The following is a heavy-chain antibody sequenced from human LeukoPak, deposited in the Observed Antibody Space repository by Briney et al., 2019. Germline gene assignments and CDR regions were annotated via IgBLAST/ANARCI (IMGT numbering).Heavy chain of an antibody. D-gene: IGHD3-22*01. CDR3: ASNSYYDSSGYYFPFDY. Sequence: SETLSLTCTVSGGSISSYYWGWIRQPPAKGLEWIGSIYYSGSTFYNPSLRSRVTISVDSSKNQFSLKLSSVTAADTAMYYCASNSYYDSSGYYFPFDYWGQGTLVTVSS. V-gene: IGHV4-39*01. CDR1: GGSISSYY. CDR2: IYYSGST. J-gene: IGHJ4*02.